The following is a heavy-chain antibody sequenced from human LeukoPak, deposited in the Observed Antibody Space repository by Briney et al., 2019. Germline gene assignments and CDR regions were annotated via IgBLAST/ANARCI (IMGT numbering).Heavy chain of an antibody. CDR3: AKDKHSGSYRGAFDI. CDR1: GFTFSSYA. D-gene: IGHD1-26*01. V-gene: IGHV3-23*01. CDR2: ISGSGGST. Sequence: GGSLRLSCAASGFTFSSYAMSWVRQAPGEGLEWVSAISGSGGSTYYADSVKGRFTISRDNSKNTLYLQMNSLRAEDTAVYYCAKDKHSGSYRGAFDIWGQGTMVTVSS. J-gene: IGHJ3*02.